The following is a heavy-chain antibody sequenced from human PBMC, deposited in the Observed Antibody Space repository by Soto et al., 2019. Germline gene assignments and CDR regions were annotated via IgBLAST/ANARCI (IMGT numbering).Heavy chain of an antibody. CDR1: GFSLRTYG. V-gene: IGHV3-33*01. CDR2: IRYDGTKK. D-gene: IGHD6-19*01. J-gene: IGHJ5*02. CDR3: ARDVVTAVAGSVNWFDP. Sequence: QVQLVESGGGVVQSGRSLTLSCAASGFSLRTYGMQWLRRAPGKGLEWVAVIRYDGTKKFYANSVKGRSTISKDNSNNILYLQMRGLRAEDTAVYYCARDVVTAVAGSVNWFDPWGQGTLVTVSS.